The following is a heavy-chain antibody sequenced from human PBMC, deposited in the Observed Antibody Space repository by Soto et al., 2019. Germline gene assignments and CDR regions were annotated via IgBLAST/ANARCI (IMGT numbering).Heavy chain of an antibody. D-gene: IGHD5-12*01. V-gene: IGHV3-30*18. CDR3: AKESSSNSGYDGTDWFDP. CDR1: GFTFSSYG. J-gene: IGHJ5*02. Sequence: LRLSCAASGFTFSSYGMHWVRQAPGKGLEWVAVISYDGSNKYYADSVKGRFTISRDNSKNTLYLQMNSLRAEDTAVYYCAKESSSNSGYDGTDWFDPWGQGTLVTVS. CDR2: ISYDGSNK.